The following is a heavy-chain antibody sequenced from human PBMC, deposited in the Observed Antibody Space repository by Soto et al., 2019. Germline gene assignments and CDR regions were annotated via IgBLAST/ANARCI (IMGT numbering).Heavy chain of an antibody. D-gene: IGHD2-8*02. CDR2: INHSGST. J-gene: IGHJ4*02. CDR1: GGPFSGYY. Sequence: PSEPLSLTYGGYGGPFSGYYWTWIRQPPGKGLEWIWEINHSGSTNYNPSLKSRVTISVDTSKNQFSLKLSSVTAADTAVYYCARDKITGLFDYWGQGTLVS. V-gene: IGHV4-34*01. CDR3: ARDKITGLFDY.